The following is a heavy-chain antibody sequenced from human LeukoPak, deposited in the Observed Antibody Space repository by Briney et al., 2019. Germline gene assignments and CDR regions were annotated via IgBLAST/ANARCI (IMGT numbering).Heavy chain of an antibody. J-gene: IGHJ4*02. Sequence: PGGSLRLSCAASGFPFSSSVMSWVRQAPGKGLEWVSIISVTEGGTHYADSVKGRFSVSRDTSKNTVYLQMNSLKAEDTATYYCAKDSGHLGLWGQGTLVTVSS. CDR1: GFPFSSSV. CDR3: AKDSGHLGL. CDR2: ISVTEGGT. D-gene: IGHD5-12*01. V-gene: IGHV3-23*01.